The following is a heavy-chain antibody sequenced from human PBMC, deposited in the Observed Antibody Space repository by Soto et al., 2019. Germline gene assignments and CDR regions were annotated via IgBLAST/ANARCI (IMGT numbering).Heavy chain of an antibody. D-gene: IGHD6-19*01. CDR1: GFTFSSYA. Sequence: EVQLLESGGGLVQPGGSLRLSCAASGFTFSSYAMSWVRQAPGKGLEWVSAISGSGGSTYYADSVKGRFTISRDNSKNTRYLQRSSLCSEDTDVYYFAKDRDSVTVGGSLDYWGQGPLVSVSS. CDR2: ISGSGGST. J-gene: IGHJ4*02. CDR3: AKDRDSVTVGGSLDY. V-gene: IGHV3-23*01.